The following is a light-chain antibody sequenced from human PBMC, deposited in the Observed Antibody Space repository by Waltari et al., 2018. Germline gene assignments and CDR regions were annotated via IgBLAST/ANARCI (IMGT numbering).Light chain of an antibody. Sequence: IVMTQSPLSLPVTPGEPASISCRASQSLLHRNGYNYLDWYLQKPGQSPQLLIYLGSTRASGVPDRFSGGASGTQFTLRISRVEAEDVGVYYCMQARQTPYTFGPGTRVEI. CDR3: MQARQTPYT. V-gene: IGKV2-28*01. J-gene: IGKJ3*01. CDR1: QSLLHRNGYNY. CDR2: LGS.